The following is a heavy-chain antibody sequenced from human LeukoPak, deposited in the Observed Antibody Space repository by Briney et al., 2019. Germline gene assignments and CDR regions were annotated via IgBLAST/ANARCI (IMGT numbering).Heavy chain of an antibody. D-gene: IGHD2-8*01. CDR2: VFQDVNT. CDR1: SGNS. J-gene: IGHJ4*02. Sequence: SETLSLTCAVSSGNSWDWIRQPPGKGLEWIGSVFQDVNTYYNPSLKSRVIISLDTSKKQFSLKLISVTAADTAMYYCARRYCNSGICYFYDYWGQGTLVTVSP. V-gene: IGHV4-38-2*01. CDR3: ARRYCNSGICYFYDY.